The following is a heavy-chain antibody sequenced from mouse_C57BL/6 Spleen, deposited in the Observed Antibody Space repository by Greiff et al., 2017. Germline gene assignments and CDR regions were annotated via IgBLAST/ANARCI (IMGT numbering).Heavy chain of an antibody. D-gene: IGHD1-1*01. CDR2: INPSNGGT. CDR3: ARSSFYSYGSRGYFDY. Sequence: VQLQQPGTELVKPGASVKLSCKASGYTFTSYWMHWVKQRPGQGLEWIGNINPSNGGTNYNEKFKSKATLTVDKSSSTAYMQLSSLTSEDSAVYYCARSSFYSYGSRGYFDYWGKGTTLTVSS. CDR1: GYTFTSYW. J-gene: IGHJ2*01. V-gene: IGHV1-53*01.